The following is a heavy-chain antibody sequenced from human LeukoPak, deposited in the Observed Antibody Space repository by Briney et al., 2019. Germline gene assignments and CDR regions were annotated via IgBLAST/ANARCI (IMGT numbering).Heavy chain of an antibody. D-gene: IGHD1-7*01. Sequence: SETLSLTCTVSGGSISSYYWSWIRQPPGEGLEWIGYIYYSGSTNYNPSLKSRVTISVDTSKNQFSLNLSSVTAADTAVYYCARELNWNSYYYYYYGMDVWGQGTTVTVSS. CDR2: IYYSGST. V-gene: IGHV4-59*01. CDR3: ARELNWNSYYYYYYGMDV. CDR1: GGSISSYY. J-gene: IGHJ6*02.